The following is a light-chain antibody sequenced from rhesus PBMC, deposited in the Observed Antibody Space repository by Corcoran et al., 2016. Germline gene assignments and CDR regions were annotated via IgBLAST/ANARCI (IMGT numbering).Light chain of an antibody. J-gene: IGKJ1*01. V-gene: IGKV3-42*01. CDR2: GAS. CDR3: QRDYSWPT. Sequence: EIVMTQSPATLSLSPGERATLSCRASQSVSSSLAWYQQKPGQAPKLLSCGASSRATGIPERFSGSGCGTEFTLTIRSLEHEYVGVYYGQRDYSWPTFGQGTKVEIK. CDR1: QSVSSS.